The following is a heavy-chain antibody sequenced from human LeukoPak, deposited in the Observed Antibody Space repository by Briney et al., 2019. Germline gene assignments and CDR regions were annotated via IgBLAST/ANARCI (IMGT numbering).Heavy chain of an antibody. V-gene: IGHV3-66*01. CDR3: ASVTRYYYYGMDV. CDR1: GFTVSSNY. CDR2: IYSGGST. D-gene: IGHD3-16*02. J-gene: IGHJ6*02. Sequence: GGSLRLSCAASGFTVSSNYMSWVRQAPGKGLEWVSVIYSGGSTYYADSVKGRFTISRDNSKNTLYLQMNSLRAEDTAVYYCASVTRYYYYGMDVWGQGTTVTVSS.